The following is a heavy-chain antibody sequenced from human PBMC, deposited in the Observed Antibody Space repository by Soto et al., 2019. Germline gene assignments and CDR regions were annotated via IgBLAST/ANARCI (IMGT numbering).Heavy chain of an antibody. V-gene: IGHV4-34*01. J-gene: IGHJ6*02. Sequence: SETLSLTCAVYGGSFSGYYWSWIRRPPGKGLEWIGEINHSGSTNYNPSLQSRVTISVDTSKNQFSLKMSSVTAADTAVYYCARSRRWLQFQKKYYYYYYGMDVWGQGTTVTVYS. CDR1: GGSFSGYY. D-gene: IGHD5-12*01. CDR3: ARSRRWLQFQKKYYYYYYGMDV. CDR2: INHSGST.